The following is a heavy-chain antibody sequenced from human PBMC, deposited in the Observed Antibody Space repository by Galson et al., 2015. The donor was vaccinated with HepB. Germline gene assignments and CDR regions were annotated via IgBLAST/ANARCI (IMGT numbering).Heavy chain of an antibody. J-gene: IGHJ4*02. Sequence: SLRLSCAVSGITFSDSYMSWLRQAPGEGLEWVAYISGSGSHTNYVDSVKGRFAISRDNAKNSLYLQMTSLRAEDTAVYYCVKGAPGSDSWGQGTVVTVSS. D-gene: IGHD1-14*01. CDR3: VKGAPGSDS. CDR2: ISGSGSHT. CDR1: GITFSDSY. V-gene: IGHV3-11*03.